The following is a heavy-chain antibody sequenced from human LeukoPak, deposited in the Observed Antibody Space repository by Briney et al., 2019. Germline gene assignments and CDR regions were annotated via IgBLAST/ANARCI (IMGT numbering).Heavy chain of an antibody. Sequence: SETLSLTCAVYGGSFSGYYWSWIRQPPGKGLEWIGEINHSGSTNYNPSLKSRITISVDTSKNQFSLKLSSVTAADTAVYYCARVIPYCSSTSCYAFDIWGQGTMVTVSS. D-gene: IGHD2-2*01. CDR1: GGSFSGYY. CDR3: ARVIPYCSSTSCYAFDI. V-gene: IGHV4-34*01. CDR2: INHSGST. J-gene: IGHJ3*02.